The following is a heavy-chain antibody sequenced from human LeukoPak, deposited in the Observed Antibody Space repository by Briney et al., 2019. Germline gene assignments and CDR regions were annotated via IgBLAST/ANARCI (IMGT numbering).Heavy chain of an antibody. Sequence: TGGSLRLSCAASGFTVSSNYMSWVRQAPGKGLEWVSVIYSGGSTYYADSVKGRFTISRDNSKNTPYLQMNSLRAEDTAVYYCARARIAVAGTRWFDPWGQGTLVTVSS. CDR2: IYSGGST. J-gene: IGHJ5*02. CDR3: ARARIAVAGTRWFDP. V-gene: IGHV3-53*01. CDR1: GFTVSSNY. D-gene: IGHD6-19*01.